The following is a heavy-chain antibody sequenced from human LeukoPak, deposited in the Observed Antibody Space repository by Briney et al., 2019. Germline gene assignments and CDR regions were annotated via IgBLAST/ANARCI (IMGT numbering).Heavy chain of an antibody. Sequence: PSETLSLTCAVYGESFSGSSWSRIRQPPGKGLEWIGEIDHSGSTNYNPSLKSRVTISVDTSKNQFSLKLNSVTAADTAVYYCARGKTRRGYCSSIEWYNLYYSYMDVRGRGTTVTVS. D-gene: IGHD2-2*01. CDR3: ARGKTRRGYCSSIEWYNLYYSYMDV. CDR1: GESFSGSS. J-gene: IGHJ6*03. V-gene: IGHV4-34*01. CDR2: IDHSGST.